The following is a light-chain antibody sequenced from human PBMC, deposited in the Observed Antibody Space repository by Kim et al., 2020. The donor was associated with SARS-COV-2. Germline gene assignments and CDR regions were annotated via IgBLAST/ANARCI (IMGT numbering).Light chain of an antibody. Sequence: EIVMTQSPATLSVSPGERATLSCRASQNIGSNLAWYQQKPGQAPKVFIYGASTRATDIPARFSGSGSGTEFTLTISRLQSEDFAVYYCQQYDNWPYTFGKGTKLEL. CDR3: QQYDNWPYT. CDR2: GAS. V-gene: IGKV3-15*01. J-gene: IGKJ2*01. CDR1: QNIGSN.